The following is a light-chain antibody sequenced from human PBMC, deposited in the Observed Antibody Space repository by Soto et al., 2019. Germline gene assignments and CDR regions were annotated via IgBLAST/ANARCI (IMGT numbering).Light chain of an antibody. Sequence: DIQMTQSPSSLSASVGDRVTITRQASQDISNYLNWYQQKPGKAPKLLIYDASNLETGVPSRFSGSGSGTDFTFTISSLQPEDIATYYCQQYDNLPPALTFGGGTKVEIK. V-gene: IGKV1-33*01. J-gene: IGKJ4*01. CDR2: DAS. CDR1: QDISNY. CDR3: QQYDNLPPALT.